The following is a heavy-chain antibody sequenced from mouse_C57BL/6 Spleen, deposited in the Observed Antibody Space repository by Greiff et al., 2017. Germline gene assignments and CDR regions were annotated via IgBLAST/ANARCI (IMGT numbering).Heavy chain of an antibody. J-gene: IGHJ2*01. CDR3: ARTPNRLVLYYFDY. CDR2: IYPGSGST. V-gene: IGHV1-55*01. D-gene: IGHD6-2*01. CDR1: GYTFTSYW. Sequence: QVQLQQPGAELVKPGASVKMSCKASGYTFTSYWITWVKQRPGQGLEWIGDIYPGSGSTNYNEKFKSKATLTVDTSSSTAYMQLSSLTSEDSAVYYCARTPNRLVLYYFDYWGQGTTLTVSS.